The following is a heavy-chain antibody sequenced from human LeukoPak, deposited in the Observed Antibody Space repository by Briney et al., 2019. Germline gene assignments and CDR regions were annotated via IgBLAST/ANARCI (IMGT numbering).Heavy chain of an antibody. CDR3: ARVIGSPPYYYYYYMDV. CDR2: IRAYNGNT. CDR1: AYTFTSYG. J-gene: IGHJ6*03. V-gene: IGHV1-18*01. D-gene: IGHD3-10*01. Sequence: ASVKVSCKASAYTFTSYGISWVRQAHGQGLEWMGWIRAYNGNTNNAQKLQGRVTMTTDTSTSTAYMELRSLRSDDTAVYYCARVIGSPPYYYYYYMDVWGKGTTVTVSS.